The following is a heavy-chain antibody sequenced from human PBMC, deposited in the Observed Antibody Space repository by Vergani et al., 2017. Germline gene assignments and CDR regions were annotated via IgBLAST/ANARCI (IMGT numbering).Heavy chain of an antibody. CDR1: GGTFSSYA. V-gene: IGHV1-69*17. Sequence: QVQLVQSGAEVKKPGSSVKVSCKASGGTFSSYAISWVRQAPGQGLEWMGGIIPIFGIANYAQKFQGRVTIPADKSTSTAYMELSSLRSEDTAVYYCAREAYCSGGSCYSRYNLAYWGQGTLVTVSS. CDR2: IIPIFGIA. D-gene: IGHD2-15*01. J-gene: IGHJ4*02. CDR3: AREAYCSGGSCYSRYNLAY.